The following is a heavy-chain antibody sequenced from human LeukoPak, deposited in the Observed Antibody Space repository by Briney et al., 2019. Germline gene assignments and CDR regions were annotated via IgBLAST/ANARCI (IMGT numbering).Heavy chain of an antibody. Sequence: PSQTLSLTCTVSGGSISSGAYYWSWIRQPPGKGLEWIEHIYYTGSSYYNPSLKSRVTISVDTSKSQFSLKLSSVTAADTAVYYCARGDSSSWSFKIWGQGTLVTVSS. V-gene: IGHV4-30-4*01. CDR3: ARGDSSSWSFKI. J-gene: IGHJ4*02. D-gene: IGHD6-13*01. CDR2: IYYTGSS. CDR1: GGSISSGAYY.